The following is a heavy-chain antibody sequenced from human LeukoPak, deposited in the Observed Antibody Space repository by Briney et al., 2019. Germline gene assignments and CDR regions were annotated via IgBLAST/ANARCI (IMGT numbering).Heavy chain of an antibody. D-gene: IGHD2-2*01. V-gene: IGHV4-4*07. CDR1: GGSISSYY. Sequence: PSETLSLTCTVSGGSISSYYWSWIRQPAGKGLEWIGRIYTSGSTNYNPSLKNRVTMSIDTSNNQFSLKLSSVTAADTAVYYCARGCSSTSCYLRMDVWGQGTTVTVSS. CDR2: IYTSGST. CDR3: ARGCSSTSCYLRMDV. J-gene: IGHJ6*02.